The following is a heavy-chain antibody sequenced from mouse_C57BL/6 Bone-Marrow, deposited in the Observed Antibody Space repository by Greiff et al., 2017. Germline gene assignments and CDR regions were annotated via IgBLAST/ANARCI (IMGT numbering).Heavy chain of an antibody. J-gene: IGHJ4*01. D-gene: IGHD1-1*01. V-gene: IGHV1-5*01. Sequence: EVQLQQSGTVLARPGASVKMSCKTSGYTFTSYWMHWVKQRPGQGLEWIGAIYPGNSDTSYNQKFKGKAKLTAVTSASTAYMELSSLTNEDSAVYYCTRLGYYGSLYYYAMDYWGQGTSVTVSS. CDR3: TRLGYYGSLYYYAMDY. CDR2: IYPGNSDT. CDR1: GYTFTSYW.